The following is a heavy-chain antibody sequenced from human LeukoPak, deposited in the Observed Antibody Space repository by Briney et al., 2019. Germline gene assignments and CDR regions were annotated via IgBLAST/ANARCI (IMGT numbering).Heavy chain of an antibody. CDR1: GGSISSSSYY. V-gene: IGHV4-39*01. D-gene: IGHD5-18*01. Sequence: SETLSLTCTVSGGSISSSSYYWGWIRQPPGKGLEWIGSIYYSGSTYYNPSLKSRVTISVDTSKNQFSLKLSSVTAADTAVYYCARLVVDTAMVYYYYYGMHVWGQGTTVTVSS. CDR3: ARLVVDTAMVYYYYYGMHV. CDR2: IYYSGST. J-gene: IGHJ6*02.